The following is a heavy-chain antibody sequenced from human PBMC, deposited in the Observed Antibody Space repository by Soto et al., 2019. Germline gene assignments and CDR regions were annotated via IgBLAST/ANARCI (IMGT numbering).Heavy chain of an antibody. CDR3: ARLLLRSWDAFDI. D-gene: IGHD3-16*01. CDR2: ISSSSSYI. J-gene: IGHJ3*02. Sequence: GSLRLSCAASGFTFSSYSMNWVRQAPGKGLEWVSSISSSSSYIYYADSVKGRFTISRDNAKNSLYLQMNSLRAEDTAVYYCARLLLRSWDAFDIWGQGTMVTVS. CDR1: GFTFSSYS. V-gene: IGHV3-21*01.